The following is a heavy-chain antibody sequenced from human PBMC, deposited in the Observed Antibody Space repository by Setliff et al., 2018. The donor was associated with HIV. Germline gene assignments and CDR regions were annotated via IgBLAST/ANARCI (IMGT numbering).Heavy chain of an antibody. J-gene: IGHJ6*03. V-gene: IGHV4-4*02. Sequence: SETLSLTCTVSGGSISSSNWWSWVRQAPGEGLEWIGEIHHSGSTNYKPSLRLSCAASGFTFNSVKGRFTISRDNAEYSLHLQMNSLRAEDTAVYYCARARLRNYYYYMDVWAKGTTVTVSS. CDR2: IHHSGST. D-gene: IGHD1-1*01. CDR3: MNSLRAEDTAVYYCARARLRNYYYYMDV. CDR1: GGSISSSNW.